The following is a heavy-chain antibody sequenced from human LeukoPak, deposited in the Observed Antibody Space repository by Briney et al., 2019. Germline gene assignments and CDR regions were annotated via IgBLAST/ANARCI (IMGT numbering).Heavy chain of an antibody. CDR2: IYYSGST. CDR3: ASLLENGYCSGGSCYYYYYMDV. V-gene: IGHV4-39*07. CDR1: GGSISSSSYY. D-gene: IGHD2-15*01. J-gene: IGHJ6*03. Sequence: SETLPLTCTVSGGSISSSSYYWGWIRQPPGKGLEWIGSIYYSGSTYYNPSLKSRVTISVDTSKNQFSLKLSSVTAADTAVYYCASLLENGYCSGGSCYYYYYMDVWGKGTTVTVSS.